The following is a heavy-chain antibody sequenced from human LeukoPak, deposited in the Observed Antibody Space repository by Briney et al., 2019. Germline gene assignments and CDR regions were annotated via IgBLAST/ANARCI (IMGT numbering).Heavy chain of an antibody. CDR3: ARGSLSGGYGAYDI. J-gene: IGHJ3*02. Sequence: PGGSLRLSCAASGFTFSNYDMHWVRQATGTALEWVSVIGTAGNTHYADSVKGRFTTSRENGKNSLYLQMNSLRAEDTAVYYCARGSLSGGYGAYDIWGQGTMVTVSS. CDR1: GFTFSNYD. D-gene: IGHD5-18*01. CDR2: IGTAGNT. V-gene: IGHV3-13*04.